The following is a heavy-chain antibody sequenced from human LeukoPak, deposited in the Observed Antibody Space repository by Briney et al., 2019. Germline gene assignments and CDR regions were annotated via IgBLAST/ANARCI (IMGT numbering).Heavy chain of an antibody. Sequence: SETLSLTCTVSGGSISSYYWSWIRQPPGKGLEWIGEINHSGSTNYNPSLKSRVTISVDTSKNQFSLKLSSVTAADTAVYYCARLLRYSSGFDIWGQGTMVTVSS. CDR1: GGSISSYY. V-gene: IGHV4-34*01. D-gene: IGHD6-19*01. CDR2: INHSGST. J-gene: IGHJ3*02. CDR3: ARLLRYSSGFDI.